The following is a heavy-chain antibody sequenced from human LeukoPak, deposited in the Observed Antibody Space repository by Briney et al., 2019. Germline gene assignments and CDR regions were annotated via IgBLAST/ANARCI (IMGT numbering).Heavy chain of an antibody. CDR1: GGSIDDTSFS. D-gene: IGHD2-15*01. CDR2: FSSAGNT. J-gene: IGHJ4*02. V-gene: IGHV4-39*07. Sequence: SGTLSLTCSVSGGSIDDTSFSWVWIRQPPGKALEWIGAFSSAGNTYYNPSLNSRVSISVDTSKKQFSLKVRSVTAADTSIYYCARTFSGGFYPTFYFDNWGQGTLVTVS. CDR3: ARTFSGGFYPTFYFDN.